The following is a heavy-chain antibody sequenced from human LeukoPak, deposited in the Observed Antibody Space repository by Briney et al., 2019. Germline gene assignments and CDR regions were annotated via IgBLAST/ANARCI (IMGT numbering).Heavy chain of an antibody. CDR3: ARGPPRGKYYYMDV. V-gene: IGHV3-13*01. Sequence: GGSLRLSCAASGFTFSSFDMHWVRHPTGQGLEWVSTIGTASDTYSPGSVEGRFTLSRDNAKNSLYLQMNSLTAGDTAVYYCARGPPRGKYYYMDVWGKGTTVTVSS. J-gene: IGHJ6*03. CDR2: IGTASDT. D-gene: IGHD1-1*01. CDR1: GFTFSSFD.